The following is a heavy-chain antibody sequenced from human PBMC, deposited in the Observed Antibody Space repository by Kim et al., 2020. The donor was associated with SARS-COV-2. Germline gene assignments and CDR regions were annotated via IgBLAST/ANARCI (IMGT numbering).Heavy chain of an antibody. CDR2: IYYSGST. Sequence: SETLSLTCTVSGGSISSGGYYWSWIRQHPGKGLEWIGYIYYSGSTYYNPSLKSRVTISVDTSKNQFSLKLSSVTAADTAVYYCASSASRWLRNYYGMDVWGQGTTVTVSS. D-gene: IGHD5-12*01. CDR1: GGSISSGGYY. CDR3: ASSASRWLRNYYGMDV. V-gene: IGHV4-31*03. J-gene: IGHJ6*02.